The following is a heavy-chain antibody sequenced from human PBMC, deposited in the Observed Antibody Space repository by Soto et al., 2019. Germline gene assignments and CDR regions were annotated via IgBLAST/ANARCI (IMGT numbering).Heavy chain of an antibody. CDR3: AIGPYYYDSSGYGGPFDY. Sequence: GASVKVSCKASGCTFSSYAISWVRQAPGQGXEWMGGIIPIFGTANYAQKFQGRVTITADESTSTAYMELSSLRSEDTAVYYCAIGPYYYDSSGYGGPFDYWGQGTLVTVSS. V-gene: IGHV1-69*13. D-gene: IGHD3-22*01. CDR2: IIPIFGTA. CDR1: GCTFSSYA. J-gene: IGHJ4*02.